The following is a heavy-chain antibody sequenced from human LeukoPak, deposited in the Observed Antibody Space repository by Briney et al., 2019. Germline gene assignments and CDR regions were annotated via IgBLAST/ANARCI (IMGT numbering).Heavy chain of an antibody. D-gene: IGHD4-23*01. J-gene: IGHJ4*02. V-gene: IGHV3-66*01. CDR3: VRGPGGNFDY. CDR2: IYSGGST. Sequence: GGSLRPSCAASGFTVSSNYMSWVRQAPGKGLEWVSVIYSGGSTYYADSVKGRFTISRDNSKNTLYLQMNSLRAEDTAVYYCVRGPGGNFDYWGQGTLVTVSS. CDR1: GFTVSSNY.